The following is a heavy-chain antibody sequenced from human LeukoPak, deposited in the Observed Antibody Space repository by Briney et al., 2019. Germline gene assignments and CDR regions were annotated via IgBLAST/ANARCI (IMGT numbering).Heavy chain of an antibody. CDR3: AKDVYQLHYYYYMDV. Sequence: GGSLRLSCAASGFTFSSYGMHWVRQAPGKGLEWVAFIRYDGSNKYYAGSVKGRFTISRDNSKNTLYLQMNSLRAEDTAVYYCAKDVYQLHYYYYMDVWGKGTTVTVSS. V-gene: IGHV3-30*02. CDR2: IRYDGSNK. J-gene: IGHJ6*03. CDR1: GFTFSSYG. D-gene: IGHD2-2*01.